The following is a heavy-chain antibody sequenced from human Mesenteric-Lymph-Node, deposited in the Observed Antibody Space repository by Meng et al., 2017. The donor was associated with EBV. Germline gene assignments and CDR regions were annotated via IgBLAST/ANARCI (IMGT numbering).Heavy chain of an antibody. CDR3: ARGYGSGSYRYFDY. CDR1: GGSVNSGSYY. D-gene: IGHD3-10*01. J-gene: IGHJ4*02. CDR2: IFSSGST. V-gene: IGHV4-61*03. Sequence: VQLQEPGPGLVQPSETLSLTCPVSGGSVNSGSYYWSWIRQPPGKGLQWIGYIFSSGSTNYNPSFKSRVTISVDMSKNHFSLRLTSVTPADTAVYYCARGYGSGSYRYFDYWGQGTLVTVSS.